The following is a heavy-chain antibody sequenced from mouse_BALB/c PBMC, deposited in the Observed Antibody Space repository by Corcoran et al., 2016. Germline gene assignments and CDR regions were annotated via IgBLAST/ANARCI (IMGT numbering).Heavy chain of an antibody. CDR3: ASYYGSSFAD. CDR2: INTYTGEP. Sequence: QIQLVQSGPELKKPGETVKISCKASGYTFTNYGMNWVKQAPGKGLKWMGWINTYTGEPTYADDFKGRFAFSLETSASTAYLQINNLKNEDMATYFCASYYGSSFADWGQGTLVTVSA. V-gene: IGHV9-1*02. CDR1: GYTFTNYG. J-gene: IGHJ3*01. D-gene: IGHD1-1*01.